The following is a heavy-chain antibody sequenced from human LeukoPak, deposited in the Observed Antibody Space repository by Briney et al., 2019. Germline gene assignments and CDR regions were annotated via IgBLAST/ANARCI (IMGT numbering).Heavy chain of an antibody. Sequence: GGSLRLSCAASGFTFSSYAMHWVRQAPGKGLEWVAVISYDGSNKYYADSVKGRFTISRDNSKNTLYLQMNSLRAEDTAVYYCARDSAAVAGTGSAFDIWGQGTMVTVSS. V-gene: IGHV3-30-3*01. CDR1: GFTFSSYA. D-gene: IGHD6-19*01. CDR3: ARDSAAVAGTGSAFDI. CDR2: ISYDGSNK. J-gene: IGHJ3*02.